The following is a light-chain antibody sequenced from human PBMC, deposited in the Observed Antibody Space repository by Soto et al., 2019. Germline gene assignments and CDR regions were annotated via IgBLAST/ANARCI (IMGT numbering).Light chain of an antibody. J-gene: IGLJ2*01. Sequence: QPASVSGSPGQSITISCTGTSSDVGSYNLVSWYQQHPGKAPKLMIYEVSKRPSGVSNRFSGSKSGNTASLTISGLQAEDEADYYCCSYAGSSTSLVFGGGTKLTVL. CDR2: EVS. CDR1: SSDVGSYNL. V-gene: IGLV2-23*02. CDR3: CSYAGSSTSLV.